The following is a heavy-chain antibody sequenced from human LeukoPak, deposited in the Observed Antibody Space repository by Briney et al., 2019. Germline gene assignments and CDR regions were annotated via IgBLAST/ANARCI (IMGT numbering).Heavy chain of an antibody. J-gene: IGHJ4*02. CDR2: TYYRSKWFN. D-gene: IGHD6-6*01. V-gene: IGHV6-1*01. CDR1: GDSVSSNSAA. Sequence: SQTLSLTCAISGDSVSSNSAAWNWIRQSPSRGLEWLRRTYYRSKWFNNFAVSVKSRITVNPDTSKNQFSLQLNSVTPEDTAVYYCAREPYSTSSFFDSWGPGTLVTVSS. CDR3: AREPYSTSSFFDS.